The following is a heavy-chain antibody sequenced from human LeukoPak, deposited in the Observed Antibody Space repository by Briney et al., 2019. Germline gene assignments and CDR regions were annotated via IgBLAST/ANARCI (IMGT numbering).Heavy chain of an antibody. CDR2: ISSSSSYI. CDR3: ARDQYNYGGNRDYYGMDV. D-gene: IGHD4-23*01. Sequence: GGSLRLSCAASGFTFSSYSMNWVRQALEKGLEWVSSISSSSSYIYYADSVKGRFTISRDNAKNSLYLQMNSLRAEDTAVYYCARDQYNYGGNRDYYGMDVWGQGTTVTVSS. CDR1: GFTFSSYS. J-gene: IGHJ6*02. V-gene: IGHV3-21*01.